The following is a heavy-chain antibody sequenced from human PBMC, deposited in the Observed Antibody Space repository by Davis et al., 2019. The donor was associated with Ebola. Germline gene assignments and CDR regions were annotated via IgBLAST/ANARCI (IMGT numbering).Heavy chain of an antibody. CDR1: GFTFSSYG. D-gene: IGHD4-17*01. V-gene: IGHV3-30*19. J-gene: IGHJ6*02. CDR2: ISYDGSNK. Sequence: GESLKISCAASGFTFSSYGMHWVRQAPGKGLEWVAVISYDGSNKYYADSVKGRFTISRDNSKNTLYLQMNSLRAEDTAVYYCARESGYGDYEEDGMDVWGQGTTVTVSS. CDR3: ARESGYGDYEEDGMDV.